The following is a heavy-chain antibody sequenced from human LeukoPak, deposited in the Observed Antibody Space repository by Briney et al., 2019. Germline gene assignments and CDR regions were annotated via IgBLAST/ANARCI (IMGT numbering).Heavy chain of an antibody. J-gene: IGHJ5*02. Sequence: SETLSLTCTVSGGSVSSGSYYWSWIRQPPGKGLEWIGYIYYSGNTNYDPSLKSRVTISVDTSKNQFSLHLNSVTPEDTAVYYCARRLTQYDCFDPWGQGILVTVSS. D-gene: IGHD2-2*01. V-gene: IGHV4-61*01. CDR2: IYYSGNT. CDR1: GGSVSSGSYY. CDR3: ARRLTQYDCFDP.